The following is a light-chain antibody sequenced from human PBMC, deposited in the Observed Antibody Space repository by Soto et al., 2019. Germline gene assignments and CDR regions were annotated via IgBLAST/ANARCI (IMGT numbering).Light chain of an antibody. CDR3: QQRSDWPPWT. V-gene: IGKV3-11*01. J-gene: IGKJ1*01. Sequence: EMVLTQSPATLSLSPGEGATLSCRASQSISTHLAWYQQRPGQAPRLLIYDASNRATGIPARFSGSGSGTDFTLTINSLEPEDFAVYYCQQRSDWPPWTFGQGTKVEIK. CDR2: DAS. CDR1: QSISTH.